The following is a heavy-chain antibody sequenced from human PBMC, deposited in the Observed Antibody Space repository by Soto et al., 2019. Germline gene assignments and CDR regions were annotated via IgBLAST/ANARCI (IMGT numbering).Heavy chain of an antibody. J-gene: IGHJ4*02. Sequence: EVQLVESGGGLAQPGGSLRLSCVASGFTFSYYEMNWVRQAPGKGLEWISYITSSGDRAQYADSVKGRFTISRDNTKNLLYLQMTSLSAEDTGLYYCARYIFDNWGQGTLVTVSS. CDR1: GFTFSYYE. CDR2: ITSSGDRA. CDR3: ARYIFDN. V-gene: IGHV3-48*03.